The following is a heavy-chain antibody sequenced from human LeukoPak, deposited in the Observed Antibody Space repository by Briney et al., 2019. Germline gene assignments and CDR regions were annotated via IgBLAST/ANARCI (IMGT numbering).Heavy chain of an antibody. J-gene: IGHJ4*02. CDR2: IWYDGSKK. CDR1: GFTFSTYG. V-gene: IGHV3-33*06. Sequence: GGSLRLSCAASGFTFSTYGMHWVRQAPGKGLEWVALIWYDGSKKYYADSVKGRFTTSRDNSKNTLYLQMNSLRAEDTAVYYCAKERDDFWSGSVYWGQGTLVTVSS. CDR3: AKERDDFWSGSVY. D-gene: IGHD3-3*01.